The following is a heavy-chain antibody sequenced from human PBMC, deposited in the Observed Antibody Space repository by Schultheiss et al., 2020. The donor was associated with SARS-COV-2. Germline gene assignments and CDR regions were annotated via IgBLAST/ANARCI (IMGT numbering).Heavy chain of an antibody. CDR3: VREYFDSSGYYTDY. V-gene: IGHV1-3*01. CDR2: INAGNGNT. J-gene: IGHJ4*02. Sequence: ASVKVSCKASGYTFTSYAMHWVRQAPGQRLEWMGWINAGNGNTKYSQKFQGRVTITRDTSASTAYMELSSLRSEDTAVYYCVREYFDSSGYYTDYWGQGTLVTVSS. CDR1: GYTFTSYA. D-gene: IGHD3-22*01.